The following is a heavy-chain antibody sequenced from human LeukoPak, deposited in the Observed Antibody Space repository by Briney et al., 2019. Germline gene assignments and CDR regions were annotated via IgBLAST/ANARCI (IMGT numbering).Heavy chain of an antibody. D-gene: IGHD3-10*01. CDR3: AKRGVVIRVVLVGFHKEAYYFDS. CDR2: ISGSGGGT. Sequence: GGSLRLSCAVSGITLSNYGMSWVRQAPGKGLEWVAGISGSGGGTNYADSVKGRFTISRDNARNTLYLQMNSLRVEDTAAYFCAKRGVVIRVVLVGFHKEAYYFDSWGQGALVTVSS. V-gene: IGHV3-23*01. CDR1: GITLSNYG. J-gene: IGHJ4*02.